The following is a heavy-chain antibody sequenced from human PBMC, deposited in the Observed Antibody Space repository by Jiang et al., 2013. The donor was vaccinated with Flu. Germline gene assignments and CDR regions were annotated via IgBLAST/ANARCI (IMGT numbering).Heavy chain of an antibody. D-gene: IGHD3-10*01. CDR3: ARTRKYYYGSGSYPWNYYYGMDV. Sequence: GAEVKKPGSSVKVSCKASGGTFSSYAISWVRQAPGQGLEWMGGIIPILGIANYAQKFQGRVTITADKSTSTAYMELSSLRSEDTAVYYCARTRKYYYGSGSYPWNYYYGMDVWGQGTTVTVSS. CDR2: IIPILGIA. CDR1: GGTFSSYA. J-gene: IGHJ6*02. V-gene: IGHV1-69*10.